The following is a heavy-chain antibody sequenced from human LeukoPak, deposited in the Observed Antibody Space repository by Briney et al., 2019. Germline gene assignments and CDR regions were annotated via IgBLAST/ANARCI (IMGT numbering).Heavy chain of an antibody. CDR1: GFTFSSYS. V-gene: IGHV3-21*06. CDR2: ISSSSSYI. CDR3: ARDRVTPNWLDP. J-gene: IGHJ5*02. Sequence: PGGSLRLSCAASGFTFSSYSMTWVRQAPGKGLEWVSSISSSSSYIYYADSVKGRFTISRDNSRNTLYLHMNSLRAEDTAMYYCARDRVTPNWLDPWGQGTLVTVSS. D-gene: IGHD3-16*02.